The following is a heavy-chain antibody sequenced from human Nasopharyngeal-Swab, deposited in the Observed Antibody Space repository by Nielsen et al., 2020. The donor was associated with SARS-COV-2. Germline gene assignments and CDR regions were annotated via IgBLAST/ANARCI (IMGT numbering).Heavy chain of an antibody. CDR3: ARGDTIFGVVKDGMDV. J-gene: IGHJ6*02. V-gene: IGHV1-46*01. Sequence: ASVKVSCKASGYTFTSYYMHWVRQAPGQGLEWMGIINPNDGSTSDAQKFQGRVSMTRDTSTSTVYMELSSLRSEDTAVYYCARGDTIFGVVKDGMDVWGQGTTVTVSS. CDR2: INPNDGST. CDR1: GYTFTSYY. D-gene: IGHD3-3*01.